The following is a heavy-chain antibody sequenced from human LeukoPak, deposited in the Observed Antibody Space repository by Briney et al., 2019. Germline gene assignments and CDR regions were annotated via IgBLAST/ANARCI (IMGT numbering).Heavy chain of an antibody. CDR2: IYYSGST. D-gene: IGHD2-21*02. Sequence: PSETLSLTCTVSGGSISSYYWSWIRQPPGKGLEWIGYIYYSGSTNYNPSLKSRVTISVDTSKNQFSLKPSSVTAADTAVYYCARDLGGDLFDYWGQGTLVTVSS. J-gene: IGHJ4*02. CDR3: ARDLGGDLFDY. CDR1: GGSISSYY. V-gene: IGHV4-59*01.